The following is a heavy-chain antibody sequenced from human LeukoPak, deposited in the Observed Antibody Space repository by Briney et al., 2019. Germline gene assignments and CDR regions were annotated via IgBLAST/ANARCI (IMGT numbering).Heavy chain of an antibody. CDR1: GFTFSGSA. Sequence: GGSLRLSCAASGFTFSGSAMHWVRQASGKGLEWVGRIRSEANSYATAYAASVKGRFTISRDDSKNTAYLQMNSLKTEDTAVYYCTRLYYYGSGSPDYWGQGTLVTVSS. J-gene: IGHJ4*02. D-gene: IGHD3-10*01. V-gene: IGHV3-73*01. CDR2: IRSEANSYAT. CDR3: TRLYYYGSGSPDY.